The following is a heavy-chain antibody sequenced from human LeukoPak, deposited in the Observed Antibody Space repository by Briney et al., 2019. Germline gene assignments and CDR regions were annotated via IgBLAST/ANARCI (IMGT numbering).Heavy chain of an antibody. CDR1: GGSISSYY. Sequence: SETLSLTCTVSGGSISSYYWSWIRQPPGKGLEWIGYIYYSGSTNYNPSLKSRVTISVDTSKNQFSLKLSSVTAADTAVYYCAREGYYGSGSYSWGQGTLVTVSS. CDR2: IYYSGST. J-gene: IGHJ4*02. D-gene: IGHD3-10*01. V-gene: IGHV4-59*12. CDR3: AREGYYGSGSYS.